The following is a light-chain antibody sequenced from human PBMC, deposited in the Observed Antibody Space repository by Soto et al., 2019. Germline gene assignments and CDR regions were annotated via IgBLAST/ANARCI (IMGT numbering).Light chain of an antibody. J-gene: IGKJ1*01. V-gene: IGKV1-5*01. CDR3: QQYESYSRT. CDR1: QSINTW. CDR2: DAS. Sequence: DIQMTQSPSTLSASVGDRVTITCRASQSINTWLAWYQQKPGKAPKLLIYDASSLQGGVPSRFSGSGSGTEFTLTISSLQPDDFATYYCQQYESYSRTFGQGTEVEIK.